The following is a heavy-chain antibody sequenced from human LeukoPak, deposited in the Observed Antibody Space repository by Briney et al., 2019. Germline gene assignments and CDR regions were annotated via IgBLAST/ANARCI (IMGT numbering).Heavy chain of an antibody. Sequence: SETLSLTCTVSGGSISSYYWSWIRQPPGKGLEWIGYIYYSGSTNYNPSLKSRVTISVDTSKNQFSLKLSSVTAADTAVYYCARDGLEGVDAFDIWGQGTMVTVSS. V-gene: IGHV4-59*12. CDR3: ARDGLEGVDAFDI. CDR2: IYYSGST. CDR1: GGSISSYY. D-gene: IGHD3/OR15-3a*01. J-gene: IGHJ3*02.